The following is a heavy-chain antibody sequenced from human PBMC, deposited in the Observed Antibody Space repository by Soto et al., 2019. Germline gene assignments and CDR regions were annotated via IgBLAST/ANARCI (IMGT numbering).Heavy chain of an antibody. CDR2: ISPSGDRT. Sequence: ASVKVSCKASGYTFTSYHIDWVRQAPRQGLEWMGKISPSGDRTWYAQKYRGRVTMTRDTSTSTDYMELSSLRFEDTAVYYCARDGGNYGDDDHWGQGTLVTVSS. CDR1: GYTFTSYH. J-gene: IGHJ4*02. CDR3: ARDGGNYGDDDH. D-gene: IGHD4-17*01. V-gene: IGHV1-46*01.